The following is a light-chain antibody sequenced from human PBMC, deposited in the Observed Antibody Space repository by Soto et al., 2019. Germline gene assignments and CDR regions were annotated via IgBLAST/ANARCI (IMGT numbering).Light chain of an antibody. V-gene: IGKV3-20*01. Sequence: DIVLRQSPGTLSLSPGESATLSCRASQSVGSNYVAWYQQKPGQAPRLLIYAAFSRATGIPDRFSGSGSGTDFTVTITRLEHEDFAVYYCQHYGTTVYTFGQRPKLEI. J-gene: IGKJ2*01. CDR2: AAF. CDR3: QHYGTTVYT. CDR1: QSVGSNY.